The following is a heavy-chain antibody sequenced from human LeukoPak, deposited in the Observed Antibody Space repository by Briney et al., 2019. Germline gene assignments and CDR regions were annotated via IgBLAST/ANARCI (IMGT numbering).Heavy chain of an antibody. V-gene: IGHV4-34*01. CDR3: ARLDKRLWFGELTMYYYYYMDV. CDR1: GGSFSGYY. D-gene: IGHD3-10*01. J-gene: IGHJ6*03. Sequence: SETLSLTCAVYGGSFSGYYWSWIRQPPGKGLEWIGEINHSGSTNYNPSLKSRVTISVDTSKNQFSLKLSSVTAADTAVYYCARLDKRLWFGELTMYYYYYMDVWGKGTTVTISS. CDR2: INHSGST.